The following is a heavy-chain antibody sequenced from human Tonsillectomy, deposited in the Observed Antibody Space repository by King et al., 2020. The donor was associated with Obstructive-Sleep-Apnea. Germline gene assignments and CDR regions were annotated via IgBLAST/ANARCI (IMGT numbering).Heavy chain of an antibody. J-gene: IGHJ6*02. CDR3: TSHRSGWGIRGARTYYGMDV. CDR2: IRSKANSYAT. CDR1: GFTFSGSA. D-gene: IGHD6-19*01. Sequence: QLVQSGGGLVQPGGSLKLSCAASGFTFSGSAMHWGRQASGKGLEWGGRIRSKANSYATAYAASVKGRFTISRDDSKNTAYLQMNSLKTEDTAVYYCTSHRSGWGIRGARTYYGMDVWGQGTTVTVSS. V-gene: IGHV3-73*01.